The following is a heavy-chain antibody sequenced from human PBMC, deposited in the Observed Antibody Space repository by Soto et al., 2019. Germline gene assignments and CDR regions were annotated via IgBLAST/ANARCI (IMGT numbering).Heavy chain of an antibody. J-gene: IGHJ6*02. CDR2: IYYSGST. CDR1: CGYIISSSYY. CDR3: ARQRVTNNYYYYGMDV. Sequence: SETLSLTCTVSCGYIISSSYYWVWNRQPPGKGLEWIGSIYYSGSTYYNPSLKSRVTISVDTSKNQFSLKLSSVTAADTAVYYCARQRVTNNYYYYGMDVWGQGTTVTVSS. V-gene: IGHV4-39*01. D-gene: IGHD3-10*01.